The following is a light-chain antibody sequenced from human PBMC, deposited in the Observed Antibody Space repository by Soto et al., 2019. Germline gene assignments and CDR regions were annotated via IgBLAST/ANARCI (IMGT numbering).Light chain of an antibody. J-gene: IGLJ1*01. V-gene: IGLV1-40*01. Sequence: QSVLTQPPSVSGAPGQRVTISCTGSSSNIGAGYDVHWYQQLPGTAPKPLIYGNSNRPSGVPDRFSGSKSGTSASLAITGLQAEDEADYYCQSYDSSLSGYVFGTGTKSPS. CDR1: SSNIGAGYD. CDR3: QSYDSSLSGYV. CDR2: GNS.